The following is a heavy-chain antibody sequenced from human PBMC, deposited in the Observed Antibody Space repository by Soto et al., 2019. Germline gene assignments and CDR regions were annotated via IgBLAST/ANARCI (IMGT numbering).Heavy chain of an antibody. Sequence: PGGSLRLSCAASGFTFSSSVMGWVRQAPWKGLEWVSAISGSGGRTYYADSVKGRSTISRDNSKNTLYLQTNSLRAEDTAVYYCARLSSGTYPAFDFWGQGTLVTVSS. D-gene: IGHD3-22*01. J-gene: IGHJ4*02. CDR1: GFTFSSSV. V-gene: IGHV3-23*01. CDR2: ISGSGGRT. CDR3: ARLSSGTYPAFDF.